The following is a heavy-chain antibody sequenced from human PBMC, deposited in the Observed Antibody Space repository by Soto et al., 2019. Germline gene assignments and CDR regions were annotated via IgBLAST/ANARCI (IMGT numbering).Heavy chain of an antibody. CDR2: IYTSGST. V-gene: IGHV4-4*07. J-gene: IGHJ5*02. CDR1: GGSISSYY. Sequence: PSETLSLTCTVSGGSISSYYWTWIRQPAGKGLEWIGRIYTSGSTNYNPSLKSRVTMSVDTSKNQFSLKLSSVTAADTAVYYCARDITTVTTFYWFDPWGQGTLVTGS. D-gene: IGHD4-17*01. CDR3: ARDITTVTTFYWFDP.